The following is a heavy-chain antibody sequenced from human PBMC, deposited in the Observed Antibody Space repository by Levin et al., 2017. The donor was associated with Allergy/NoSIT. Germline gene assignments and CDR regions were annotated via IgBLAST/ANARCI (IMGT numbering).Heavy chain of an antibody. CDR3: ARADYSSGWRPIVKHYYYYGMDV. D-gene: IGHD6-19*01. J-gene: IGHJ6*02. CDR2: IIPIFGTA. CDR1: GGTFSSYA. V-gene: IGHV1-69*01. Sequence: KISCKASGGTFSSYAISWVRQAPGQGLEWMGGIIPIFGTANYAQKFQGRVTITADESTSTAYMELSSLRSEDTAVYYCARADYSSGWRPIVKHYYYYGMDVWGQGTTVTVSS.